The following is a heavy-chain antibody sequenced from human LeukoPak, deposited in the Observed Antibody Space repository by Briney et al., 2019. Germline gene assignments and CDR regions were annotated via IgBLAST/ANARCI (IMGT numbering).Heavy chain of an antibody. D-gene: IGHD5-12*01. Sequence: PGGSLRLSCAVSGFTFSHYAMSWVRQARGTGLEWVGSLTDSGDATYYADSVKGRLTISRDNSNSTLYLHISGLRDEDTAVYYCARGYSHNSGGWLDPWGQGTLVTVSS. CDR3: ARGYSHNSGGWLDP. CDR2: LTDSGDAT. V-gene: IGHV3-23*01. CDR1: GFTFSHYA. J-gene: IGHJ5*02.